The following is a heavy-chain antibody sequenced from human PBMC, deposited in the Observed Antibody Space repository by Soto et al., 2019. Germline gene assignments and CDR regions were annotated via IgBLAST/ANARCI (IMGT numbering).Heavy chain of an antibody. V-gene: IGHV3-43*01. CDR1: GFTFSSYT. D-gene: IGHD3-10*01. Sequence: GSLRLSCAASGFTFSSYTMHWVRQAPGKGLEWVSLISWDGGSTYYADSVKGRFTISRDNSKNSLYLQMNSLRTEDTALYYCAKDNMVRGVMYYGMDVWGQGTTVTVSS. CDR2: ISWDGGST. J-gene: IGHJ6*02. CDR3: AKDNMVRGVMYYGMDV.